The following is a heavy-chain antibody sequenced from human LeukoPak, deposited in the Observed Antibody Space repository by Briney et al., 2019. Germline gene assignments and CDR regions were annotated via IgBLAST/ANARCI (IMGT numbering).Heavy chain of an antibody. CDR1: GFTFSSYA. J-gene: IGHJ4*02. V-gene: IGHV3-23*01. CDR2: ISGSGGST. CDR3: AKVIREVDMSYDY. Sequence: GGSLRLSCAASGFTFSSYAMSWVRQAPGKGLEWVSDISGSGGSTNYADSVKGRFTISRDNSKNTLYLQMNSLRAEDTAVYYCAKVIREVDMSYDYWGQGTPVTVSS. D-gene: IGHD5-24*01.